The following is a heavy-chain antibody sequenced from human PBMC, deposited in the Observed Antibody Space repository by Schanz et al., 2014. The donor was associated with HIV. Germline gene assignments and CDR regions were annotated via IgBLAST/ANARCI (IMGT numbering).Heavy chain of an antibody. V-gene: IGHV3-23*04. CDR1: GFTFSSSG. CDR2: INDSGGSS. D-gene: IGHD3-10*01. CDR3: AKGSNYYGLDV. J-gene: IGHJ6*02. Sequence: VQLVESGGGVVQPGRSLRLSCTASGFTFSSSGMHWVRQTPGKGLEWVSGINDSGGSSYYVDSVKGRFTISRDNSKNTLYLQMNTLRAEDTAVYYCAKGSNYYGLDVWGQGTTVTVSS.